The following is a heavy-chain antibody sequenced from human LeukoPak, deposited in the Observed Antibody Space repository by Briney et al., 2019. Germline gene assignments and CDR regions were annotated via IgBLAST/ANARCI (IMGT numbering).Heavy chain of an antibody. D-gene: IGHD1-26*01. Sequence: GGSLTLSCAASGFTFSSYEMHWVRHGTEKGLEWVSAIGDADDTYYAGSVKGRFTISRENAKNTLYLQMNSLRAEDTAVYYCARDRVGATTNFDYWGQGTLVTVSS. V-gene: IGHV3-13*01. CDR2: IGDADDT. CDR1: GFTFSSYE. J-gene: IGHJ4*02. CDR3: ARDRVGATTNFDY.